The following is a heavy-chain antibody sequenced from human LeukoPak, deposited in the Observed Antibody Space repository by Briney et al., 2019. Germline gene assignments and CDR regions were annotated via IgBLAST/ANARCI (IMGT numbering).Heavy chain of an antibody. V-gene: IGHV4-34*01. D-gene: IGHD4-17*01. CDR2: INHSGST. Sequence: SETLSLTCAVYGGSFSGYYWSWIRQPPGKGPEWIGEINHSGSTNYNPSLKSRVTISVDTSKNQFSLKLSSVTAADTAVYYCARGPATDFDYWGQGTLVTVSS. CDR3: ARGPATDFDY. CDR1: GGSFSGYY. J-gene: IGHJ4*02.